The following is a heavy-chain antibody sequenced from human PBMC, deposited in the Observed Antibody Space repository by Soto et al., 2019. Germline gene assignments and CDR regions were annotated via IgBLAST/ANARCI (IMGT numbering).Heavy chain of an antibody. Sequence: PGGSLRLACAASGFTVSSKYMSWVRQAPGKGLEWVAVISYDGSNKYYADSVKGRFTISRDNSKNTLYLQMNSLRAEDTAVYYCARDYNWNYVGFDYWGQGTLVTVSS. J-gene: IGHJ4*02. V-gene: IGHV3-30-3*01. CDR2: ISYDGSNK. CDR3: ARDYNWNYVGFDY. CDR1: GFTVSSKY. D-gene: IGHD1-7*01.